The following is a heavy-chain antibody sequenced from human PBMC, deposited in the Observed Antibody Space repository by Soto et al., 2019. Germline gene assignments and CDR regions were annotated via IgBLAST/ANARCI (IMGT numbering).Heavy chain of an antibody. CDR1: GGTFSSHS. CDR3: ATGSFTSTGGRIGYHYNAMDV. Sequence: SVKVSCKSSGGTFSSHSINWVRQAPGQGLEWMGGTIPIFGPANFAKKFQGRVTITADESTTTAYMELSTLTSEDTAVYYCATGSFTSTGGRIGYHYNAMDVWGQGTTVTSP. D-gene: IGHD1-1*01. V-gene: IGHV1-69*13. CDR2: TIPIFGPA. J-gene: IGHJ6*02.